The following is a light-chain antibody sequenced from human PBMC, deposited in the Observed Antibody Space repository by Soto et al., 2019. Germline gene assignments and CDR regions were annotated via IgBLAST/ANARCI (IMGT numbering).Light chain of an antibody. J-gene: IGKJ4*01. Sequence: EIVLTQSPATLSLSPGERATLSCRASQSVSSYLAWYQQKPGQAPRLLLYDASNRATVIPARFSGSGSGTGLSLTISSLEPEDFAVYYCQQRSNWPLTFGGGTKVEIK. CDR1: QSVSSY. CDR2: DAS. V-gene: IGKV3-11*01. CDR3: QQRSNWPLT.